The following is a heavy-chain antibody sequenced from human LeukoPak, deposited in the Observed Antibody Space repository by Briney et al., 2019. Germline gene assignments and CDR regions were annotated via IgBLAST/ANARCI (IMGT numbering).Heavy chain of an antibody. D-gene: IGHD3-16*01. CDR2: ISTDNDDT. V-gene: IGHV1-18*01. Sequence: ASVKVSCKSSGYTFTTYGITWVRQAPGQGLEWMGWISTDNDDTNYAQKLQGRVTMTTDTSTSTAYMELRSLRSDDTAVYYCAREGLGELTLDYWGQGTLVTVSS. J-gene: IGHJ4*02. CDR1: GYTFTTYG. CDR3: AREGLGELTLDY.